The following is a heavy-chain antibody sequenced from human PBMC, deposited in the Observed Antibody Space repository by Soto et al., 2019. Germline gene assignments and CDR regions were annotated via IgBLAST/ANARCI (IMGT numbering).Heavy chain of an antibody. J-gene: IGHJ6*03. CDR2: ISPGGDST. Sequence: EVQLLESGGGLVQPGGSLRLSCAASGFNFNISAMTWVRQAPGKGLEWVSTISPGGDSTYFADSVKGRVTISRDNSKNTLSLQMNSLRAEDTATYFCAKALGNPYYYYYMDVWGTGTTVTVSS. CDR3: AKALGNPYYYYYMDV. CDR1: GFNFNISA. V-gene: IGHV3-23*01. D-gene: IGHD1-1*01.